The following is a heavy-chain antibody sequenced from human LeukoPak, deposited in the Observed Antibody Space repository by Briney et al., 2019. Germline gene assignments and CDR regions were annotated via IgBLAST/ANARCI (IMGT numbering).Heavy chain of an antibody. V-gene: IGHV3-21*01. CDR3: ARALYSSGWYGPAC. J-gene: IGHJ4*02. Sequence: PGGSLRLSCAASGFTFSSYSMNWVRQAPGKGLEWVSSISSSSSYIYYADSVKGRFTISRDNAKNSLYLQMNSLRAEDTAVYYCARALYSSGWYGPACWGQGTLVTVSS. CDR1: GFTFSSYS. CDR2: ISSSSSYI. D-gene: IGHD6-19*01.